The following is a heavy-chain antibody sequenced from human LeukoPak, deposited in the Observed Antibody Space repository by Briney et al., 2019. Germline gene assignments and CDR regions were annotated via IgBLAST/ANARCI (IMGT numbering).Heavy chain of an antibody. CDR3: VTDWPVW. J-gene: IGHJ4*02. Sequence: GGSLRLSCAASGLSFSNFGFHWARQAPGKGLEWVSYISDKNSNIHYADSVEARFTISRDNAKNSLFLQMNSLRAEDTAVYFCVTDWPVWWGQGTLVTVSS. D-gene: IGHD3-16*01. CDR1: GLSFSNFG. V-gene: IGHV3-48*01. CDR2: ISDKNSNI.